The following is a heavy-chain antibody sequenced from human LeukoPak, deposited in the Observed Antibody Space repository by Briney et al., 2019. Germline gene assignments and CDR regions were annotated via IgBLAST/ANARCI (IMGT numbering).Heavy chain of an antibody. D-gene: IGHD6-6*01. CDR3: ARVPSSSSDYYYYYMDV. CDR1: DGSISSYY. CDR2: IYYSGST. V-gene: IGHV4-59*01. Sequence: KSSETLSLTCTVSDGSISSYYWSWIRQPPGKGLEWIGYIYYSGSTNYNPSLKSRVTISVDTSKNQFSLKLSSVTAADTAVYYCARVPSSSSDYYYYYMDVWGKGTTVTVSS. J-gene: IGHJ6*03.